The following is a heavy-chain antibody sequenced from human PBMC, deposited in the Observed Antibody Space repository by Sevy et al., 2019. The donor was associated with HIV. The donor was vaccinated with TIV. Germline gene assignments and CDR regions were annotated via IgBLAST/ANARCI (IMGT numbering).Heavy chain of an antibody. CDR1: DSPLGNFA. V-gene: IGHV3-30*02. CDR2: FRYDGSDK. J-gene: IGHJ4*02. D-gene: IGHD6-13*01. CDR3: AKDLAGPGRRYFDY. Sequence: GGPLGPSGQASDSPLGNFALPWVRKVPGRGLEGVQFFRYDGSDKYYEASVKGRFTISRDDSKNTLYLQMDSLRAEDTAIYYCAKDLAGPGRRYFDYWGQGTLVTVSS.